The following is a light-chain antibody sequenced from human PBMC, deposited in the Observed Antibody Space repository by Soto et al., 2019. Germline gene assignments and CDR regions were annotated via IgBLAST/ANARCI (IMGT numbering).Light chain of an antibody. J-gene: IGKJ4*01. CDR2: GSS. V-gene: IGKV1-9*01. CDR1: QGIITY. Sequence: IQLTQSPSSLSASVGDSVPITCRASQGIITYLAWYQQKPRKAPNLLIYGSSTLQSGVPLRFSGSGSGTDFTLTIISLQAEDFATYYCQQTRSYPSTFGGGTKVDIK. CDR3: QQTRSYPST.